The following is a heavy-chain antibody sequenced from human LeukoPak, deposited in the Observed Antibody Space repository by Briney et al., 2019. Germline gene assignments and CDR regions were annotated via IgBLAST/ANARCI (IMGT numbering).Heavy chain of an antibody. D-gene: IGHD4-17*01. CDR1: GYTFTTYH. V-gene: IGHV1-8*03. J-gene: IGHJ4*02. CDR3: ARTTSLTASGYDY. CDR2: MNPYSGDR. Sequence: GASVKVSCKTSGYTFTTYHINWVRQATGQGREWLGWMNPYSGDRGYAQKFQGRLSITSDTSISTAYMELSSLRSDDTAVYFCARTTSLTASGYDYWGQGTLVTVSS.